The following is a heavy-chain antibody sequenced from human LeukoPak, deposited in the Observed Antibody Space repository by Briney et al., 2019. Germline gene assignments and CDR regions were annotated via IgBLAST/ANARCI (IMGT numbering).Heavy chain of an antibody. CDR1: GGTFSSYA. Sequence: SVKVSCKASGGTFSSYAISWVRQAPGQGLEWMGRIIPIFGTANYAQKFQGRATITTDESTSTAYMELSSLRSEDTAVYYCARAYLKSGYYSYWGQGTLVTVSS. D-gene: IGHD3-3*01. V-gene: IGHV1-69*05. J-gene: IGHJ4*02. CDR3: ARAYLKSGYYSY. CDR2: IIPIFGTA.